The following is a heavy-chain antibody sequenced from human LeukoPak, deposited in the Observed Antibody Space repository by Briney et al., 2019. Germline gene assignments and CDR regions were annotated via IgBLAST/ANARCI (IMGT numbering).Heavy chain of an antibody. Sequence: ASVKVSCKASGYTFTSYYMHWVRQAPGQGLEWMGIINPSGGSTSYAQKFQGRVTMTRDMSTSTVYMELSSLRSEDAAVYYCARGQHIVVVTATFDYWGQGTLVTVSS. V-gene: IGHV1-46*01. D-gene: IGHD2-21*02. CDR2: INPSGGST. CDR3: ARGQHIVVVTATFDY. J-gene: IGHJ4*02. CDR1: GYTFTSYY.